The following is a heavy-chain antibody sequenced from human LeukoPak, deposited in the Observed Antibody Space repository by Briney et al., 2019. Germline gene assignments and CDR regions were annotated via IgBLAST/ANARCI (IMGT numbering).Heavy chain of an antibody. V-gene: IGHV4-34*01. CDR2: INHSRST. Sequence: SETLSLTCAVYGGSFSGYYWSWIRQPPGKGLEWIGEINHSRSTNYNPSLKSRVTISVDTSKNQFSLKVNSVTAADTAVSYCARTLGWASSRYPFDGWGQGTLVNVSS. J-gene: IGHJ4*02. CDR3: ARTLGWASSRYPFDG. CDR1: GGSFSGYY. D-gene: IGHD3-16*02.